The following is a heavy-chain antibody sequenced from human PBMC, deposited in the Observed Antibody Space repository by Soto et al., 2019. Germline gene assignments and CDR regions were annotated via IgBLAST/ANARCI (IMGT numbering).Heavy chain of an antibody. D-gene: IGHD6-13*01. Sequence: EVQLLESGGGLVQPGGSLRLSRTAAGFTFSSNAMSWVRQAPGKGLERVSAISGSGGSTYYADSVKGRFTISRDNSKNTLYLPMNRLRAEDTAVYYCAKDYVAAADNGYYFDYWGQGTLVTVSS. CDR1: GFTFSSNA. CDR2: ISGSGGST. J-gene: IGHJ4*02. CDR3: AKDYVAAADNGYYFDY. V-gene: IGHV3-23*01.